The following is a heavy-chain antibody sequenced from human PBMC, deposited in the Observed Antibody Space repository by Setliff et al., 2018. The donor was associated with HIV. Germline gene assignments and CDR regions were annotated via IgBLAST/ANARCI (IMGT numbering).Heavy chain of an antibody. D-gene: IGHD3-3*01. CDR2: ISYDGSNK. V-gene: IGHV3-30-3*01. J-gene: IGHJ3*02. CDR3: ARPLTTSFNFWGDAFAI. Sequence: GGSLRLSCAASGFTFSSYAMHWVRQAPGKGLEWVALISYDGSNKYYADSVKGRFTISRDNSKNTLYLQMSSLRAEDTAVHYCARPLTTSFNFWGDAFAIWGQGTMVTVSS. CDR1: GFTFSSYA.